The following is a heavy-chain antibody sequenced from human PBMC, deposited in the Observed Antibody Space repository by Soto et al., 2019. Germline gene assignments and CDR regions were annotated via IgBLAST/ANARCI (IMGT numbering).Heavy chain of an antibody. J-gene: IGHJ4*02. CDR1: GFTFGSYW. Sequence: EVQLAESGGGLVQPGGSLRLSCAASGFTFGSYWLSWVRQAPGKQLERVANIKVDGSEKYYVDSVRGRFIISRDNAENSLYLQMNSLRAEDTAVYYCARDRGWQTFDYWGQGTPVTVSS. D-gene: IGHD3-10*01. V-gene: IGHV3-7*03. CDR3: ARDRGWQTFDY. CDR2: IKVDGSEK.